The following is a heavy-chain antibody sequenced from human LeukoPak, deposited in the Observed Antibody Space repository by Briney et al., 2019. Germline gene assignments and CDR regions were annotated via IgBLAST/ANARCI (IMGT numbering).Heavy chain of an antibody. CDR3: AKDVGYYDSSGDWGAFDI. CDR2: IWYDGSNK. D-gene: IGHD3-22*01. J-gene: IGHJ3*02. V-gene: IGHV3-33*06. CDR1: GFTFSSYG. Sequence: GRSLRLSCAASGFTFSSYGMHWIRQAPGKGLEWVAVIWYDGSNKYYADSVKGRFTISRDNSKNTLYLQMNSLRAEDTAVYYCAKDVGYYDSSGDWGAFDIWGQGTMVTVSS.